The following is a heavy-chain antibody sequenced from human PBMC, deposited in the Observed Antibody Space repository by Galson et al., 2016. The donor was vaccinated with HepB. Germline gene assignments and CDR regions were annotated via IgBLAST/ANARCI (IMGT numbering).Heavy chain of an antibody. Sequence: PALVKPTQTLTLTCTFSGFSLSTSAVGVGWIRQPPGKALEWLALIDWDDDKFYSTTLKTRLTISKDTSKDQVVLTMTNMDPVDTAAYYCSRTGPYYFGSGSYGPFDYWGQGTLVTVSS. V-gene: IGHV2-70*01. J-gene: IGHJ4*02. CDR1: GFSLSTSAVG. D-gene: IGHD3-10*01. CDR2: IDWDDDK. CDR3: SRTGPYYFGSGSYGPFDY.